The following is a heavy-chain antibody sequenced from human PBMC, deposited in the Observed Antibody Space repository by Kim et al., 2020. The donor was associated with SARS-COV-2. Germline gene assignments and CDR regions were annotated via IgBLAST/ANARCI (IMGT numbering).Heavy chain of an antibody. CDR3: ARARRLLQDY. Sequence: SETLSLTCAVYGGSFSGYYWSWIRQPPGKGLEWIGEINHSGSTNYNPSLKSRVTISVDTSKNQFSLKLSSVTAADTAVYYCARARRLLQDYWGQGTLVTVSS. J-gene: IGHJ4*02. CDR2: INHSGST. CDR1: GGSFSGYY. D-gene: IGHD3-22*01. V-gene: IGHV4-34*01.